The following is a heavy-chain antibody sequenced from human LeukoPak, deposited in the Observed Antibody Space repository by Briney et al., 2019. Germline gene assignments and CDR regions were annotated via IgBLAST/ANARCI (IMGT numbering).Heavy chain of an antibody. CDR3: AKQLGYCSDGSCYFPY. D-gene: IGHD2-15*01. J-gene: IGHJ4*02. CDR1: GLIFSNYA. V-gene: IGHV3-23*01. CDR2: ISGSGDDT. Sequence: GGSLRLSCAGSGLIFSNYATTWVRQAPGKGLEWVSAISGSGDDTYYADSVKGRFTISRDNSKNTLYLQMNSLRAEDTAVYYCAKQLGYCSDGSCYFPYWGQGTLVTVSS.